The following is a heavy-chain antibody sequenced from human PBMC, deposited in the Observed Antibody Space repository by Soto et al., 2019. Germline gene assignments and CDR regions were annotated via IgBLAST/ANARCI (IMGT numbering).Heavy chain of an antibody. CDR2: ISGSGGST. CDR3: AKRSSLQVSLDYYYGMDV. CDR1: GFTFSSYA. Sequence: GGSLRLSCAASGFTFSSYAMSWVRQAPGKGLEWVSAISGSGGSTYYADSVKGRFTISRDNSKNTLYLQMNSLRAEDTAVYYCAKRSSLQVSLDYYYGMDVWGQGTTVTVS. D-gene: IGHD6-6*01. V-gene: IGHV3-23*01. J-gene: IGHJ6*02.